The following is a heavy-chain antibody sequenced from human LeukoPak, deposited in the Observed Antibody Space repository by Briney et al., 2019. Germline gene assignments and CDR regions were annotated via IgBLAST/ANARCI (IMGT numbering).Heavy chain of an antibody. V-gene: IGHV3-74*01. CDR2: INRDGSST. J-gene: IGHJ6*03. CDR1: GFTFSSYW. D-gene: IGHD5-12*01. Sequence: GGSLRLSCAASGFTFSSYWMHWVRQAPGKGLVWVSRINRDGSSTSYADSVKGRFTISRDNAKNTLYLQMNSLRAEDTAVYYCVSGYDNYYYYYYMDVWGKGTTVTVSS. CDR3: VSGYDNYYYYYYMDV.